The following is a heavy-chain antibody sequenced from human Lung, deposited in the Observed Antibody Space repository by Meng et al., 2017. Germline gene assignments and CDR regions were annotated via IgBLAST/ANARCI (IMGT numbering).Heavy chain of an antibody. Sequence: QQQRWCAALLTPPETLSLTCVVSGGSFSDYYWSGSRQPPGKGLEWIGEINHSGSTNYNPSLESRATISVDTSQNNLSLKLSSVTAADSAVYYCARGPTTMAHDFDYWGQGTLVTVSS. J-gene: IGHJ4*02. CDR3: ARGPTTMAHDFDY. CDR2: INHSGST. V-gene: IGHV4-34*01. CDR1: GGSFSDYY. D-gene: IGHD4-11*01.